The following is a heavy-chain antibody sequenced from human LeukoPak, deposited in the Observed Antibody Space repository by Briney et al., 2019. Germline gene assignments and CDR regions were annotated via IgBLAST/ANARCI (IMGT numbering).Heavy chain of an antibody. Sequence: ASVKVSCKASGYTFTGYYMHWVRQAPGQGLEWMGWINPNSGGTNYAQKFQGRVTMTRDTSISTAYMELSRLRSDDTAVYYCARWLWFGDMGQKGSYYFDYWGQGTLVTVSS. V-gene: IGHV1-2*02. CDR1: GYTFTGYY. CDR2: INPNSGGT. D-gene: IGHD3-10*01. CDR3: ARWLWFGDMGQKGSYYFDY. J-gene: IGHJ4*02.